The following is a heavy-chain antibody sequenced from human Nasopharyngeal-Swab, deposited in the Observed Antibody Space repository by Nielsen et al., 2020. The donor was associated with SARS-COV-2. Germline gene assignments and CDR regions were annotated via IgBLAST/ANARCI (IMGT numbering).Heavy chain of an antibody. J-gene: IGHJ4*02. D-gene: IGHD3-22*01. V-gene: IGHV3-23*01. Sequence: GESLKISCAASGFTFSTYAMYWVRQPPAKGLEWVSIISGSGGSTYYADSVKGRFTISRDNSKNTLYLQMSSLRAEDTAVYYCAKRDDYYESSGLGDWGQGTLVTVSS. CDR2: ISGSGGST. CDR3: AKRDDYYESSGLGD. CDR1: GFTFSTYA.